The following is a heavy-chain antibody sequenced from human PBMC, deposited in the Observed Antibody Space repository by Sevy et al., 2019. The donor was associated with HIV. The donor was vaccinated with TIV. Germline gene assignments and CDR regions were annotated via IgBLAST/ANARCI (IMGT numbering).Heavy chain of an antibody. J-gene: IGHJ4*02. V-gene: IGHV3-33*01. Sequence: GSLRLYCAASGFTFSNYGMHWVRQAPGKGLEWVAVIWYDGSNKYYTDSVKGRFTISRDNSKNTLYLQMNSLRAEDTAVYYCARASTQFRGLDYWGQGTLVTVSS. CDR1: GFTFSNYG. CDR3: ARASTQFRGLDY. CDR2: IWYDGSNK.